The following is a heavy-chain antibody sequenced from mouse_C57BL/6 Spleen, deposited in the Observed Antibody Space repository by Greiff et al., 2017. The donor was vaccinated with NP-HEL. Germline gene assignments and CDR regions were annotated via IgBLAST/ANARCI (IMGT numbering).Heavy chain of an antibody. V-gene: IGHV5-6*01. CDR1: GFTFSSYG. Sequence: EVQLQESGGDLVKPGGSLKLSCAASGFTFSSYGMSWVRQTPDKRLEWVATISSGGSYTYYPDSVKGRFTISRDNAKNTLYLQMSSLKSEDTAMYCCASYISPVDYGGKGTTLTVSS. CDR3: ASYISPVDY. J-gene: IGHJ2*01. D-gene: IGHD1-1*01. CDR2: ISSGGSYT.